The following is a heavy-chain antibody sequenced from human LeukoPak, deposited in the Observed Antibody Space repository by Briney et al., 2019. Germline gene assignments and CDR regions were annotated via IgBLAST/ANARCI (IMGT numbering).Heavy chain of an antibody. CDR3: ARGGVRGATGRFDY. V-gene: IGHV3-7*01. Sequence: GGSLRLSCAASGFTFSSYWMSWVRQAPGKGLEWVANIKQDGSEKYYVDSVKGRFTISRDNAKNSLYLQINSLRAEDTAVYYCARGGVRGATGRFDYWGQGTLVTVSS. J-gene: IGHJ4*02. D-gene: IGHD1-26*01. CDR1: GFTFSSYW. CDR2: IKQDGSEK.